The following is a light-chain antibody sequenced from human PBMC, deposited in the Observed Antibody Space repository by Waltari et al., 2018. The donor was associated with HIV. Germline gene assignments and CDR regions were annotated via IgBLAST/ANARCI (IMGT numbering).Light chain of an antibody. CDR3: QQSKTIPYT. CDR1: QNFSSY. J-gene: IGKJ2*01. Sequence: DIQLTQSPSSLSASLKDRVTITCRASQNFSSYLNWYQQKPGKAPKLLIFAASSLQSGVPSRFSGSRSGTDFTLSISSLQPEDSASYYCQQSKTIPYTFGQGTKLEI. V-gene: IGKV1-39*01. CDR2: AAS.